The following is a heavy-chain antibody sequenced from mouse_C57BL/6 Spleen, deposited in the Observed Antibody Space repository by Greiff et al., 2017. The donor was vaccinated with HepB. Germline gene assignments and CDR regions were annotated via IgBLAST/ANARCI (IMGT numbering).Heavy chain of an antibody. D-gene: IGHD1-1*01. J-gene: IGHJ4*01. V-gene: IGHV5-17*01. CDR3: ARKASDYGSLYYYAMDY. CDR1: GFTFSDSG. CDR2: ISSGSSTI. Sequence: VQLKESGGGLVKPGGSLKLSCAASGFTFSDSGMHWVRQAPEKGLEWVAYISSGSSTIYYADTVKGRFTISRDNAKNTLFLQMTSLRSEDTAMYYCARKASDYGSLYYYAMDYWGQGTSVTVSS.